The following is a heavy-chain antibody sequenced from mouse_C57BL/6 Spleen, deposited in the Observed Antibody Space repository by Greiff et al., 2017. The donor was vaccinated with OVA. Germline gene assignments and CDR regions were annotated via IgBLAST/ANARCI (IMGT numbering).Heavy chain of an antibody. CDR1: GYAFSSSW. V-gene: IGHV1-82*01. Sequence: QVQLQQSGPELAKPGASVKISCKASGYAFSSSWMNWVKQRPGKGLEWIGRIYPGDGDTNYNGKFKGKATLTADKSSSTAYMQLSSLTSEDSAVYFCARRDYCSGEGFAYWGQGTLVTVSA. CDR3: ARRDYCSGEGFAY. D-gene: IGHD1-1*01. CDR2: IYPGDGDT. J-gene: IGHJ3*01.